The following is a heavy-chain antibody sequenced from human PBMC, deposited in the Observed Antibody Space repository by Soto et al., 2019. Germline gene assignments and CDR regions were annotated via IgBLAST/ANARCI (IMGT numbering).Heavy chain of an antibody. CDR3: AKHICNVRYYYEAMDF. V-gene: IGHV5-51*07. Sequence: GPGETFRDKRSGWEHYLKRKGLEWMAIIYPGDSDTRYSPSFQGHVTITVDKSTNTAYLQWNTLRASDTAMYCCAKHICNVRYYYEAMDFWAQGSTV. CDR1: GETFRDKR. D-gene: IGHD2-8*01. CDR2: IYPGDSDT. J-gene: IGHJ6*01.